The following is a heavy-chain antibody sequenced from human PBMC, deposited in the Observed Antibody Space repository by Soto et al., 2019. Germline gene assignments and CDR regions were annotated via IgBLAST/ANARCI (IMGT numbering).Heavy chain of an antibody. V-gene: IGHV4-59*08. CDR3: ARASYGTFDY. CDR2: IYYSGST. Sequence: SETLSLTCTVSGGSISSYYWSWIRQPPGKGLEWIGYIYYSGSTNYNPSLKSRVTISVDTSKNQFSLKLSSVTAADTAVYYCARASYGTFDYWGQGTLVTVSS. J-gene: IGHJ4*02. D-gene: IGHD1-1*01. CDR1: GGSISSYY.